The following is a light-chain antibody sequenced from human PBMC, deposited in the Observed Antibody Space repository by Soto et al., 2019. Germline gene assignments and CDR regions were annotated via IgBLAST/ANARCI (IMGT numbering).Light chain of an antibody. J-gene: IGKJ1*01. CDR2: KAS. Sequence: DIQMTQSPSTLYASVGDRVTITCLARQSISSWLAWYQQKPGKAPKLLIYKASILESGVPSRFSGSGSGTEFTLTISSLQPDDFATYYCQQYNSSWTFGQGTKVEIK. CDR3: QQYNSSWT. V-gene: IGKV1-5*03. CDR1: QSISSW.